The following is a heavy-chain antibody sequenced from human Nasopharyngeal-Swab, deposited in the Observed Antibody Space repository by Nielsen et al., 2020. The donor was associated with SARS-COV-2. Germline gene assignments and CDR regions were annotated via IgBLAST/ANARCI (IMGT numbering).Heavy chain of an antibody. CDR3: ARDATGDEYFDY. J-gene: IGHJ4*02. CDR1: ANTFTGSY. CDR2: MNPKSGVT. Sequence: ASVKVSCKASANTFTGSYIHWVRQAPGHGLEWMGWMNPKSGVTSYAQKFQGRVTMTWDTSTSTAYMELSRLRSDDTAVYYCARDATGDEYFDYWGQGTLVTVSS. V-gene: IGHV1-2*02. D-gene: IGHD7-27*01.